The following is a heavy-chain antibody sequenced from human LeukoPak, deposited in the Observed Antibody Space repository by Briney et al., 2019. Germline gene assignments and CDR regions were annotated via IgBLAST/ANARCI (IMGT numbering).Heavy chain of an antibody. J-gene: IGHJ5*02. Sequence: GGSLRLSCAVSGFTFNTYWMTWLRQDPGKRLEWVASINQGGNEKYYVDSVKGRFTISRDNAKNSLYLQTNSLRAEDTAVYYCAKDKGARLFDPWGQGTLVTVSS. CDR1: GFTFNTYW. CDR2: INQGGNEK. CDR3: AKDKGARLFDP. D-gene: IGHD6-25*01. V-gene: IGHV3-7*01.